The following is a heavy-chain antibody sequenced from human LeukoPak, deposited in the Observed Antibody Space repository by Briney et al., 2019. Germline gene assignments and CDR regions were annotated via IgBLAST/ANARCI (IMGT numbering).Heavy chain of an antibody. J-gene: IGHJ4*02. CDR3: ARLRGGPHIGSYGYYVDY. V-gene: IGHV3-64*01. CDR2: ISSNGGST. CDR1: GFTFSSYA. D-gene: IGHD5-18*01. Sequence: GGSLRLSCAASGFTFSSYAMHWVHQAPGKGLEYVSVISSNGGSTYYANSVKGRFTISRDNSKNTLYLHINSLKVEDTAVYYCARLRGGPHIGSYGYYVDYWGQGTLVTVSS.